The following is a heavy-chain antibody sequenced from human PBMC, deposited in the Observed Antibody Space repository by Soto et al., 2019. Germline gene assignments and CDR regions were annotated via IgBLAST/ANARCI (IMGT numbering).Heavy chain of an antibody. D-gene: IGHD3-9*01. CDR2: IIPILGIA. Sequence: QVQLVQSGAEVKKPGSSVKVSCKASGGTFSSYTISWVRQAPGQGLEWMGRIIPILGIANYAQKFQGRVTITADKSTSTAHMELGTLRSEDTAAYYWAREPLRYFVGDNWFDPWGQGSLVTVSS. CDR1: GGTFSSYT. J-gene: IGHJ5*02. V-gene: IGHV1-69*08. CDR3: AREPLRYFVGDNWFDP.